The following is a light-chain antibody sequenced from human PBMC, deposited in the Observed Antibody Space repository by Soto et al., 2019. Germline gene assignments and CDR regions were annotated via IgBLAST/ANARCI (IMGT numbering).Light chain of an antibody. CDR3: QQYYSYPIT. Sequence: IVMTQSPATLSVSPGERATLSCRASQSVSTNLAWYQQKPGQPPSLVVYGASARATGIPARFSGSGSGTEFTLTISSLQSEDFATYYCQQYYSYPITFGQGTRLEIK. CDR1: QSVSTN. V-gene: IGKV3-15*01. J-gene: IGKJ5*01. CDR2: GAS.